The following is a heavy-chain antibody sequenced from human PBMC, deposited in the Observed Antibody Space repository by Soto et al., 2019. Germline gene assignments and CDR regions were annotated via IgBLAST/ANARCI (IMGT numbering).Heavy chain of an antibody. CDR1: GFTFSSYA. V-gene: IGHV3-23*01. CDR3: AKLGSPINDIAAAGPDY. D-gene: IGHD6-13*01. J-gene: IGHJ4*02. Sequence: PGGSLRLSCAASGFTFSSYAMSWVRQAPGKGLEWVSAISRSGGSTYYADSVKGRFTISRDNSKNTLYLQMNSLRAEDTAVYYCAKLGSPINDIAAAGPDYWGQGTLVTVSS. CDR2: ISRSGGST.